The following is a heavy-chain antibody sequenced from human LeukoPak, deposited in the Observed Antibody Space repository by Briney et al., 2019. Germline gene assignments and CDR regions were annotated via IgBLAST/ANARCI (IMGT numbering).Heavy chain of an antibody. CDR1: GSSISSYY. CDR3: ARAQRIAAAGTRRPFHYYYGMDV. Sequence: PSETLSLTCTVSGSSISSYYWSWIRQPAGKGLEWIGRIYTSGSTNYNPSLKSRVTMSVDTSKNQFSLKLSSVTAADTAVYYCARAQRIAAAGTRRPFHYYYGMDVWGQGTTVTVSS. CDR2: IYTSGST. J-gene: IGHJ6*02. V-gene: IGHV4-4*07. D-gene: IGHD6-13*01.